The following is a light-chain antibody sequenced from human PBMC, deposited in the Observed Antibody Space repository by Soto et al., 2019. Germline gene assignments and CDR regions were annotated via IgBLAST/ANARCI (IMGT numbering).Light chain of an antibody. V-gene: IGKV3D-15*01. Sequence: EIVVTQSPATLSVSPGERATLSCRASQSVSSNLSWYQQKPGQAPRLLIYGASTRATGIPARFSGSGSGTEFTLTISSLLSEDCAVYYCQQYNNWPAITFGQGTRLEIK. CDR1: QSVSSN. CDR3: QQYNNWPAIT. CDR2: GAS. J-gene: IGKJ5*01.